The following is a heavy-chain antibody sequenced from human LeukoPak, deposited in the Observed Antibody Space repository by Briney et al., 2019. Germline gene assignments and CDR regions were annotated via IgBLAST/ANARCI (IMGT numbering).Heavy chain of an antibody. CDR3: ARLRKHYYGSGSYSPFDY. V-gene: IGHV4-61*02. Sequence: SETLSLTCTVSGGSISSGSYYWSWIRQPAGKGLEWIGRISTSGSTYYNPSLKSRVTISVDTSKNQFSLKLSSVTAADTAVYYYARLRKHYYGSGSYSPFDYWGQGTLVTVSS. CDR2: ISTSGST. D-gene: IGHD3-10*01. J-gene: IGHJ4*02. CDR1: GGSISSGSYY.